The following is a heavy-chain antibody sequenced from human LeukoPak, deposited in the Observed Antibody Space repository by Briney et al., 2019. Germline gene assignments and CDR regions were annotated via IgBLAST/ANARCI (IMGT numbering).Heavy chain of an antibody. V-gene: IGHV3-66*01. J-gene: IGHJ4*02. CDR1: GFTFSDHY. Sequence: PGGSLRLSCAASGFTFSDHYMDWVRQAPGKGLEWVSVIYSGGSTYYADSVKGRFTISRDNSKNTLYLQMNSLRAEDTAVYYCARGDDYRSPFDYWGQGTLVTVSS. CDR2: IYSGGST. CDR3: ARGDDYRSPFDY. D-gene: IGHD4-11*01.